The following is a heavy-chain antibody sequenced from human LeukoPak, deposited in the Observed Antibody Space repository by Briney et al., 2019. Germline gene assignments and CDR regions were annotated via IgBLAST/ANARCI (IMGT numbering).Heavy chain of an antibody. Sequence: PGGSLRLSCAASGFTVSSNYMSWVRQAPGKGLEWVSVIYSGGSTYYADSVKGRFTISRDNSKNTLYLQMNSLRAEDTALYYCAKERYSSGFDYWGQGTLVTVSS. CDR3: AKERYSSGFDY. CDR2: IYSGGST. D-gene: IGHD6-19*01. J-gene: IGHJ4*02. V-gene: IGHV3-53*01. CDR1: GFTVSSNY.